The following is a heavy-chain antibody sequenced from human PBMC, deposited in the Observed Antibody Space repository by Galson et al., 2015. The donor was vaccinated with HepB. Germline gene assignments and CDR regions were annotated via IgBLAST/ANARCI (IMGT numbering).Heavy chain of an antibody. J-gene: IGHJ4*02. CDR1: GFTLSSYG. CDR3: ARDGDTSGHYGIFDY. Sequence: SLRLSCAASGFTLSSYGIHWVRQAPGKGLEWVSVIWYHGRDQYYADSVTGRFTVSRDQSKNTVYLQMNSLRAEDTGLYFCARDGDTSGHYGIFDYLGQGALVTVSS. CDR2: IWYHGRDQ. V-gene: IGHV3-33*01. D-gene: IGHD3-22*01.